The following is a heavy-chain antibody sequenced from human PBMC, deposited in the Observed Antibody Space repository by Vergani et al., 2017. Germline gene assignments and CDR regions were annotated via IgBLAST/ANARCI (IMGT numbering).Heavy chain of an antibody. Sequence: QVQLVESGGGVVQPGRSLRLSCAASGFTFSSYAMHWVRQAPGKGLEWVAVISYDGSNKYYADSVKGRFTISRDNSKNTLYLQMNSLRAEDTALYYCARDSYSNYYYYMDVWGKGTTVTVSS. CDR3: ARDSYSNYYYYMDV. J-gene: IGHJ6*03. V-gene: IGHV3-30-3*01. D-gene: IGHD4-11*01. CDR2: ISYDGSNK. CDR1: GFTFSSYA.